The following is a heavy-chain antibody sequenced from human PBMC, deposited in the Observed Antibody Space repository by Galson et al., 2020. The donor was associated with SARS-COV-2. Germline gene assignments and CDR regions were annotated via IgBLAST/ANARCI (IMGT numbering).Heavy chain of an antibody. CDR2: IWYDGSNK. D-gene: IGHD3-3*01. CDR1: GFTFSSYG. Sequence: GGSLRLSCAASGFTFSSYGMHWVRQAPGKGLEWAAVIWYDGSNKYYADSVKGRFTISRDNSKNTLYLQMNSLRAEDTAVYYCAKDHDFWSGYYPGYYYYGMDVWGQGTTVTVSS. CDR3: AKDHDFWSGYYPGYYYYGMDV. V-gene: IGHV3-33*06. J-gene: IGHJ6*02.